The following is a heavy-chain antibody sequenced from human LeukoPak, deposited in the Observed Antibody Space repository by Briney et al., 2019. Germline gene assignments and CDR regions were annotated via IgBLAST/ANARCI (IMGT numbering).Heavy chain of an antibody. Sequence: SVKVSCKASGGTFSSYPISWVRQAPGQGLEWMGGIIPLLGTADYAQKFQGRVTITTDESTSTAYMELSSLRSEDTAMYYCASGDTVTTTGYYYYYMDAWGKGTTVTVSS. CDR3: ASGDTVTTTGYYYYYMDA. D-gene: IGHD4-17*01. J-gene: IGHJ6*03. CDR1: GGTFSSYP. CDR2: IIPLLGTA. V-gene: IGHV1-69*05.